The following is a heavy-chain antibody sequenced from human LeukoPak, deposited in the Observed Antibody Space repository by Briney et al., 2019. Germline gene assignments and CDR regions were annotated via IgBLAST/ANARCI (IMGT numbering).Heavy chain of an antibody. V-gene: IGHV1-8*01. CDR2: MNPNSGNT. J-gene: IGHJ6*02. CDR1: GYTFTSYD. Sequence: ASVKVSCKASGYTFTSYDINWVRQATGQGLEWMGWMNPNSGNTGYAQKFQGRVTMTRNTSISTAYMELSSLRSEDTAVYYCARAPAKRVLRYFDWENLRFVDVWGQGTTVTVSS. CDR3: ARAPAKRVLRYFDWENLRFVDV. D-gene: IGHD3-9*01.